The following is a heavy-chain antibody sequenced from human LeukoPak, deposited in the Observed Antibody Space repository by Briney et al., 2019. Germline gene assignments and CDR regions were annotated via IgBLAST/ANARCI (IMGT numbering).Heavy chain of an antibody. CDR1: GFTFSNYA. J-gene: IGHJ4*02. CDR2: ITGSGINT. D-gene: IGHD1-26*01. V-gene: IGHV3-23*01. Sequence: PGGSLRLSCAASGFTFSNYAMSSVRQAPGRGLEWVSSITGSGINTYFADSVKGRFTISRDNAKSTVFLQMNSLRAEDTAVYYCAKGGGSVGQWGQGTLVTVSS. CDR3: AKGGGSVGQ.